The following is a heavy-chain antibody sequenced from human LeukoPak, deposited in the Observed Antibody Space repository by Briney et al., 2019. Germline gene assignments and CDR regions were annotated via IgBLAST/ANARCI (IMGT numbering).Heavy chain of an antibody. J-gene: IGHJ4*02. D-gene: IGHD6-6*01. V-gene: IGHV4-38-2*02. CDR3: VRSSSSIFDY. Sequence: SETLSLTCTVSGYSISSGYYWGWIRQPPGKGLEWIVNIYHTGSTYYNPSLKSRVTISVDTSKNQFSLKLSSVAAADTAVYYCVRSSSSIFDYWGQGTLVTVSS. CDR2: IYHTGST. CDR1: GYSISSGYY.